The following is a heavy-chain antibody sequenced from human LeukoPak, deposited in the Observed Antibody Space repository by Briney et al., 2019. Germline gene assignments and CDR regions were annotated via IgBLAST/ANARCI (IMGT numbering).Heavy chain of an antibody. Sequence: AGGSLRLSCAASGFTFSSYEMNWVRQAPGKGLEWVSYISGVGSVNNYADSVKGRFTISRDNAKNSLYLEMNSLRAEDTALYFCAREITYQHSSAYDYWGQGTRVTVSS. CDR1: GFTFSSYE. CDR2: ISGVGSVN. CDR3: AREITYQHSSAYDY. J-gene: IGHJ4*02. V-gene: IGHV3-48*03. D-gene: IGHD3-22*01.